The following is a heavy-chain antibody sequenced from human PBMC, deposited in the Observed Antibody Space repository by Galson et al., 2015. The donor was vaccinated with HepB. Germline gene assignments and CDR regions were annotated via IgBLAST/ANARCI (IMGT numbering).Heavy chain of an antibody. J-gene: IGHJ4*02. CDR2: IYPGDSDT. Sequence: QSGAEVTKPGESLKISCKGSGYSFTSYWIGWVRQMPGKGLEWMGIIYPGDSDTRYSPSFQGQVTISADKSISTAYLQWSSLKASDTAMYYCARHGEGDYYGSGSYYTSDYWGQGTLVTVSS. V-gene: IGHV5-51*01. CDR1: GYSFTSYW. D-gene: IGHD3-10*01. CDR3: ARHGEGDYYGSGSYYTSDY.